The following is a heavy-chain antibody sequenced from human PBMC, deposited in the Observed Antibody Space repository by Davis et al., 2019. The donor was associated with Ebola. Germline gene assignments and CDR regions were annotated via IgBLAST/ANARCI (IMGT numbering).Heavy chain of an antibody. D-gene: IGHD5-18*01. Sequence: SETLSLTCAVYGGSFSGYYWSWIRQPPGKGLEWIGEINHSGSTNYNPSLKSRVTISVDTSKNQFSLKLSSVTAADTAVYYCARGRQYSYGPPRYWGQGTLVTVSS. CDR2: INHSGST. CDR3: ARGRQYSYGPPRY. J-gene: IGHJ4*02. CDR1: GGSFSGYY. V-gene: IGHV4-34*01.